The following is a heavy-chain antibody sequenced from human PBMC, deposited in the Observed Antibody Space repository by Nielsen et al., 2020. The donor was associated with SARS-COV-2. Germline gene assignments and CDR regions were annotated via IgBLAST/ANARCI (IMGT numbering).Heavy chain of an antibody. V-gene: IGHV4-34*01. CDR2: INHRGTT. D-gene: IGHD1-26*01. J-gene: IGHJ1*01. CDR3: ATSVGATRKYFQH. Sequence: PGKGLEWIGRINHRGTTNNKPFLKSRVNISLDTSKNQFSLKLSSVTAADTAVYYCATSVGATRKYFQHWGQGTLVTVSS.